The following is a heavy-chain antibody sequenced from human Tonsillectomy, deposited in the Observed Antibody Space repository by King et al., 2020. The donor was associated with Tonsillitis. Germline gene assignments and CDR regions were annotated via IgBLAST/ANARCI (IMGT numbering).Heavy chain of an antibody. D-gene: IGHD3-3*01. J-gene: IGHJ6*02. Sequence: VQLVESGAEVKKPGASVKVSCKASGYTFTSHYVHWVRQAPGQGLEWMGITKPSGGSTTYAQKFQGRVTMTSDTSTSTVYMQLSSLRSEDTAMYYCASDSAAGGYDFSSYYGMDVWGQGTTVTVSS. V-gene: IGHV1-46*01. CDR1: GYTFTSHY. CDR2: TKPSGGST. CDR3: ASDSAAGGYDFSSYYGMDV.